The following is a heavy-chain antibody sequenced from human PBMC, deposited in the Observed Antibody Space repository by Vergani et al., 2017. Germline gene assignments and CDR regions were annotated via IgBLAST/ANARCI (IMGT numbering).Heavy chain of an antibody. CDR2: IYYSGST. V-gene: IGHV4-59*01. D-gene: IGHD2-2*01. J-gene: IGHJ3*02. CDR1: GGSISSYY. Sequence: QVQLQESGPGLVKPSETLSLTCTVSGGSISSYYWSWIRQPPGKGLEWIGYIYYSGSTNYHPSLKSRVTISVDTSKNQFSLKLSSVTAADTSVYYCAGAGDYCTSTSGYLAFDIWGQGTMVTVSS. CDR3: AGAGDYCTSTSGYLAFDI.